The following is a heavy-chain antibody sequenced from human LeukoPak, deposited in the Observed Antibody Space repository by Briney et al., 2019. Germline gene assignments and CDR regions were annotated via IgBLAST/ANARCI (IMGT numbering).Heavy chain of an antibody. V-gene: IGHV3-48*01. CDR3: ARRSSGWSLDY. J-gene: IGHJ4*02. CDR2: ISTSSSAI. CDR1: GFTFSSYA. D-gene: IGHD6-19*01. Sequence: GGSLRLSRGASGFTFSSYAMSWVRQAPGKGLEWVSYISTSSSAIYYAGSVKGRFTISRDNAKNSLYLQMNSLRAEDTALYYCARRSSGWSLDYWGQGTLVSVSS.